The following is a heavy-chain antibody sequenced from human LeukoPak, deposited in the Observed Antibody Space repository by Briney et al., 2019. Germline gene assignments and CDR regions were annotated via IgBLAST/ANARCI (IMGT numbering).Heavy chain of an antibody. CDR2: IYASGST. J-gene: IGHJ4*02. CDR3: ARGSTYCGGDCYGDY. Sequence: SQTLSLTCTVSGGSISTDSYYWSWIRQPAGKGLEWIGRIYASGSTNYNPSLKSRVTISVDTSKSQFSLKLSSVTAADTAVYYCARGSTYCGGDCYGDYWGQGTLVTVSS. D-gene: IGHD2-21*01. V-gene: IGHV4-61*02. CDR1: GGSISTDSYY.